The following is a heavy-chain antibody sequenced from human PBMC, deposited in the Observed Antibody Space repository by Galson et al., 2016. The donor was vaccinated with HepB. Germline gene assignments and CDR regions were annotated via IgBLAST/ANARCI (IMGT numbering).Heavy chain of an antibody. V-gene: IGHV1-46*01. CDR2: INPRSGST. D-gene: IGHD3-3*01. CDR3: GRDGVGQTGYDFWRGRRHFDD. Sequence: SVKVSCKASGYSFTSYYIHWVRQAPGQGLEWMGIINPRSGSTNYAQKFQGRVTMTRDTSTSTVYMELSSLKSDDTAVYYCGRDGVGQTGYDFWRGRRHFDDWGHGTLVTVSS. CDR1: GYSFTSYY. J-gene: IGHJ4*01.